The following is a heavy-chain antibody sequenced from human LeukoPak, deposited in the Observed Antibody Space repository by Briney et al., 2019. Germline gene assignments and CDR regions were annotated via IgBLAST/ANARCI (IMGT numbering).Heavy chain of an antibody. CDR2: INPKNDDT. D-gene: IGHD5-18*01. V-gene: IGHV1-2*02. CDR3: ARSMTNLNTAMVPDY. Sequence: GASVKVSCKASGYTFTDYCMHWVRQAPGQGVEWMGWINPKNDDTNYAQNFQGRVTMTRETYISTAYMELGKLTSDDTAFYYCARSMTNLNTAMVPDYWGQGTLVTVSS. J-gene: IGHJ4*02. CDR1: GYTFTDYC.